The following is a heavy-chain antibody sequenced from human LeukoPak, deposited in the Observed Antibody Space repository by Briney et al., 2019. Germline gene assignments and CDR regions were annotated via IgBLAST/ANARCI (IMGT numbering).Heavy chain of an antibody. CDR2: IVKTAYPT. D-gene: IGHD6-19*01. J-gene: IGHJ4*02. Sequence: GGSPRLSPAAPQFTFRDYVLCWVCPAPGRGVERGSTIVKTAYPTFYAHSVKGRFTISRDNSKNTLYLRMDSLRTEDTAIYFCAKFEGATIPGWFNDYWGQGILVTVSS. V-gene: IGHV3-23*01. CDR3: AKFEGATIPGWFNDY. CDR1: QFTFRDYV.